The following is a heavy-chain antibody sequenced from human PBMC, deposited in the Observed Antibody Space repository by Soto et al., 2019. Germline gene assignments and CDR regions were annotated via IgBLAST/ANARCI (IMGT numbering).Heavy chain of an antibody. D-gene: IGHD3-16*02. J-gene: IGHJ4*02. CDR3: ARESVSGTYRFDS. CDR1: GDSLSTYY. CDR2: IHDTGRT. Sequence: PSETLSLTCTVSGDSLSTYYWSWIRQPAGERLEWIGRIHDTGRTNYNPSLKSRVTMSVDTSKNQFSLRVNSATAADTAVYYCARESVSGTYRFDSWGQGTLVTVSS. V-gene: IGHV4-4*07.